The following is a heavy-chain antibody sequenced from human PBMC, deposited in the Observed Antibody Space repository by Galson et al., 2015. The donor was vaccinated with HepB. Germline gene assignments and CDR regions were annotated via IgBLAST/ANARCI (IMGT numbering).Heavy chain of an antibody. Sequence: SLRLSCAASGFTFSSYAMHWVRQAPGKGLEWVAVISYDGRNKYYGDSVKGRFSISRDNAKNSLYLQMNSLRAEDTAVYYCADDYFDYWGQGTLVTVSS. CDR3: ADDYFDY. CDR2: ISYDGRNK. CDR1: GFTFSSYA. J-gene: IGHJ4*02. V-gene: IGHV3-30*04.